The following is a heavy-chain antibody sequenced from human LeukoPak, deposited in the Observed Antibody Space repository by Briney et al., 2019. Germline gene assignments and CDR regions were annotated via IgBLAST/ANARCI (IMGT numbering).Heavy chain of an antibody. CDR1: GYTFTSYG. V-gene: IGHV1-18*01. CDR3: ARVRVGGYSNYEVPDY. Sequence: ASVKVSCKASGYTFTSYGISWVRQAPGQGLEWMGWISAYNGNTNYAQKLQGRVTMTTDTSTSTAYMELRSLRSDDTAVYYCARVRVGGYSNYEVPDYWGQGTLVTVSS. D-gene: IGHD4-11*01. CDR2: ISAYNGNT. J-gene: IGHJ4*02.